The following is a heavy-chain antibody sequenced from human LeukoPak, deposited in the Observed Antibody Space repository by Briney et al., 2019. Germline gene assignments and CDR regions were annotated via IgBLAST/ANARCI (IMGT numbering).Heavy chain of an antibody. V-gene: IGHV3-30-3*01. CDR2: ISYDGSNK. D-gene: IGHD2-2*01. CDR3: ARGAIVVVPAAVDY. J-gene: IGHJ4*02. CDR1: GFTFSSYA. Sequence: GSLRLSCAASGFTFSSYAMHWVRQAPGKGLEWVAVISYDGSNKYYADSVKGRFTISRDYSKNTLYLQMNSLRAEDTAVYYCARGAIVVVPAAVDYWGQGTLVTVSS.